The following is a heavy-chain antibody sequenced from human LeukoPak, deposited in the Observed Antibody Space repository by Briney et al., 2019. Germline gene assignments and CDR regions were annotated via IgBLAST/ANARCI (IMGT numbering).Heavy chain of an antibody. CDR1: GFTFSDYY. CDR3: ARDPAQQLVWIDY. J-gene: IGHJ4*02. V-gene: IGHV3-11*01. D-gene: IGHD6-13*01. CDR2: ISSSGSTI. Sequence: GGSLRLSCAASGFTFSDYYMSWIRQAPGKGLEWVSYISSSGSTIYYADSVKGRFTISRDNAKNSLYLQMNSLRAEDTAVYYCARDPAQQLVWIDYWGQGTLVTVSS.